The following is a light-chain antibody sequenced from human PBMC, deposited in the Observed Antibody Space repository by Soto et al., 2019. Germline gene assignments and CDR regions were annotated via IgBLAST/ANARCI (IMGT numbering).Light chain of an antibody. CDR1: SGHSSYI. J-gene: IGLJ2*01. V-gene: IGLV4-60*02. Sequence: QSVLTQSSSASASLGSSVKLTCTLSSGHSSYIIAWHQQQPGKAPRYLMKLEGSGTYNKGNGVPDRFSGSRSGADRYLTISILQFEDEADYYCETWDSNTRVFGGGTKLTVL. CDR3: ETWDSNTRV. CDR2: LEGSGTY.